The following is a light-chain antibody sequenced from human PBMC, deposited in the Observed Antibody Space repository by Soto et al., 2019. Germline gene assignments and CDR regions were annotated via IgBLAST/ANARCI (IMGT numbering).Light chain of an antibody. J-gene: IGKJ1*01. CDR3: QQSYSTPQT. CDR2: GAS. CDR1: QSVSSN. V-gene: IGKV3D-15*01. Sequence: IVLTQSPATLSVSPGERATLSCRASQSVSSNLAWYQQKPGQAPRLLISGASTRATGVPARFSGSGSGTEFTLTITSLQSEDFATYYCQQSYSTPQTFGQGTKVDI.